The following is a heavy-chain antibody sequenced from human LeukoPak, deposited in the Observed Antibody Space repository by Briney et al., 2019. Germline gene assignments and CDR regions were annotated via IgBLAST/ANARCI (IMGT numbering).Heavy chain of an antibody. CDR1: GYTFTGHY. CDR3: AREYSSSLFDY. D-gene: IGHD6-13*01. V-gene: IGHV1-2*02. CDR2: INSNTGDT. J-gene: IGHJ4*02. Sequence: ASVKVSCKASGYTFTGHYVHWVRQAPGQGLEWMGWINSNTGDTNYAQGFQGRVTMIRETSISTMYMELSRLRSDDTAVYYCAREYSSSLFDYWGQGTLVTVSS.